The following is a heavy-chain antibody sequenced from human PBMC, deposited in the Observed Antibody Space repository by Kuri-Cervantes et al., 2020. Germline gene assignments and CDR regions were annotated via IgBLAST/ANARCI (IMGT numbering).Heavy chain of an antibody. CDR3: ARDPAPLSASGDY. CDR2: IKDDGTEK. CDR1: GFTFSTNW. Sequence: ESLKISCAASGFTFSTNWMSWVRQAPGKGLEWVATIKDDGTEKYYVDSVKGRFAISRDNAKKSLFLQMNSLRAEDTAVYYCARDPAPLSASGDYWGQGTLVTVSS. V-gene: IGHV3-7*01. D-gene: IGHD1-14*01. J-gene: IGHJ4*02.